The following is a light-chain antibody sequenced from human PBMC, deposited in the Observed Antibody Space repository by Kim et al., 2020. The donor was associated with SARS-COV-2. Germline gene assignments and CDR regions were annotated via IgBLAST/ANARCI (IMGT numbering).Light chain of an antibody. Sequence: SPGERATLSCRASQSVRTTLAWYQQKPGQAPRLLIYGASTRATGIPARFSGSGSGTDFTLTISSLQSEDFAVYFCQQYDNWPPITFGQGTRLEIK. CDR1: QSVRTT. CDR2: GAS. CDR3: QQYDNWPPIT. V-gene: IGKV3D-15*01. J-gene: IGKJ5*01.